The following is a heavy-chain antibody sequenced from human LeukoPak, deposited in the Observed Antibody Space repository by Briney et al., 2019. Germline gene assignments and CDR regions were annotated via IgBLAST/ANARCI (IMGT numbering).Heavy chain of an antibody. D-gene: IGHD1-26*01. CDR3: AATLGSTIYYYGMDV. J-gene: IGHJ6*02. CDR2: IVVDSGNT. Sequence: GTSVKVSCKASGFPFTSATMQWVRQARGQRHEWIGWIVVDSGNTKYAQKSQERVTITRDMSTSTAYMELSSLRSEDTAVYYCAATLGSTIYYYGMDVWGQGTTVTVSS. CDR1: GFPFTSAT. V-gene: IGHV1-58*02.